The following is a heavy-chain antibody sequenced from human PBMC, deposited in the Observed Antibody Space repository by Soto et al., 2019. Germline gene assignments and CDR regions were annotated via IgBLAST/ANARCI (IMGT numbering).Heavy chain of an antibody. CDR3: ARESRSALGTVEH. Sequence: PSETLSLTCTVSGASISDYYWSWIRQPAGKGLECIGRIYAGGNTNYNPSLKSRVTMSVDTSKNQFSLTLNSVTAADTAVYYCARESRSALGTVEHWGRGTLVTVSS. D-gene: IGHD6-13*01. J-gene: IGHJ4*02. CDR1: GASISDYY. V-gene: IGHV4-4*07. CDR2: IYAGGNT.